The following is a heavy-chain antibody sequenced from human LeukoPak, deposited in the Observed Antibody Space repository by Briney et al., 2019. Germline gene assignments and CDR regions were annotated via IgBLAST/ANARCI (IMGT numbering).Heavy chain of an antibody. J-gene: IGHJ4*02. V-gene: IGHV1-69*13. CDR1: GGTFSSYA. D-gene: IGHD3-9*01. Sequence: SVEVSCKASGGTFSSYAISWVRQAPGQGLEWMGGIIPIFGTANYAQKFQGRVTITADESTSTAYMELSSLRSEDTAVYYCASTVRYFDWLPHPLVYFDYWGQGTLVTVSS. CDR2: IIPIFGTA. CDR3: ASTVRYFDWLPHPLVYFDY.